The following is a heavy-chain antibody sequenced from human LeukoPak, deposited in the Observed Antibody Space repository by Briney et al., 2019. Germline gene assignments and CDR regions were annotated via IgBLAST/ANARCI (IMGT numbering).Heavy chain of an antibody. Sequence: ASVKVSCKASGYTFTGYYMHWVRQAPGQGLEWMGWINPKSGGTNYAQKGQGGVTMDRDTSISTAYMELSRLRSDDTAVYYCARDAGYCSSTTCSADFDYWGQGTLVTVSS. V-gene: IGHV1-2*02. CDR2: INPKSGGT. CDR1: GYTFTGYY. CDR3: ARDAGYCSSTTCSADFDY. J-gene: IGHJ4*02. D-gene: IGHD2-2*01.